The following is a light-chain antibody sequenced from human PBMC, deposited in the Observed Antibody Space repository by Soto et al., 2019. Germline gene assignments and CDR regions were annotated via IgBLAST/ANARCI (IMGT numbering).Light chain of an antibody. Sequence: EIVLTQSPGTLSLSPGERATLSCRASQSINSIYLAWYQQKPGQAPKLLIHGASNRATDIPDRFSGSGSGTDFTLTISRLEPEDFAVYYCQQYGSSRWTFSQGTKVEIK. V-gene: IGKV3-20*01. CDR1: QSINSIY. J-gene: IGKJ1*01. CDR3: QQYGSSRWT. CDR2: GAS.